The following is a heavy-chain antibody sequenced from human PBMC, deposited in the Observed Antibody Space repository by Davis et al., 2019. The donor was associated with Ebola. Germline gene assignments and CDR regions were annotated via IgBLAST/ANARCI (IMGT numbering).Heavy chain of an antibody. CDR2: ISGSGGST. CDR1: GFTFSSYA. J-gene: IGHJ4*02. CDR3: AKAAYCISTSCYQYFDY. Sequence: GESLKISCAASGFTFSSYAMSWVRQAPGKGLEWVSAISGSGGSTYYADSVKGRFTISRDNSKNTLYLQMNSLRVEDTAVYFCAKAAYCISTSCYQYFDYWGQGTLVTVSS. V-gene: IGHV3-23*01. D-gene: IGHD2-2*01.